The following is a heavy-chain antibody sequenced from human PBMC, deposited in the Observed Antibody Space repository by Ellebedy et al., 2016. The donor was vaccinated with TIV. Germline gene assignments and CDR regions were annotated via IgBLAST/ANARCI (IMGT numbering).Heavy chain of an antibody. CDR2: ISSSSSTI. CDR3: ARARVDYYFDY. J-gene: IGHJ4*02. Sequence: GESLKISCAASGFTFSDYYMSWIRQAPGKGLEWVSYISSSSSTIYYADSVKGRFTISRDNAKNSLYLQMNSLRAEDTAVYYCARARVDYYFDYWGQGTLVTVSS. CDR1: GFTFSDYY. V-gene: IGHV3-11*04. D-gene: IGHD3-3*01.